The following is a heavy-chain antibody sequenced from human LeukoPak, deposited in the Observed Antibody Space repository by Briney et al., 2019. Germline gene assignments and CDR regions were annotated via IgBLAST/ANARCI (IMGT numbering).Heavy chain of an antibody. CDR2: INHSGSI. CDR1: GGSFSGYY. Sequence: PSETLSLTCAVYGGSFSGYYWSWIRQPPGKGLEWIGEINHSGSINYNPSLKSRVTISPDTSKNQFSLKLSSVTAADTAVYYCARGATWIQLWLRRYFDYWGQGTLVTVSS. V-gene: IGHV4-34*01. D-gene: IGHD5-18*01. J-gene: IGHJ4*02. CDR3: ARGATWIQLWLRRYFDY.